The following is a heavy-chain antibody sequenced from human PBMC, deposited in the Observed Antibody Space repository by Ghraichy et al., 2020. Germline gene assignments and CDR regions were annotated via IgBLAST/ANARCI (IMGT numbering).Heavy chain of an antibody. V-gene: IGHV3-21*01. CDR3: ARVDYGGSLFDY. CDR1: GFTFSSYS. D-gene: IGHD4-23*01. CDR2: ISSSSSYI. Sequence: GESLNISCAASGFTFSSYSMNWVRQAPGKGLEWVSSISSSSSYIYYADSVKGRFTISRDNFKNSLYLQMNSLRAEDTAVYYCARVDYGGSLFDYWGQGTLVTVSS. J-gene: IGHJ4*02.